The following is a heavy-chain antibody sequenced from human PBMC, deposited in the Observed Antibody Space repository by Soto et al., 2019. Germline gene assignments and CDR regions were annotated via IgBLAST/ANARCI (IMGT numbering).Heavy chain of an antibody. J-gene: IGHJ5*02. CDR2: IYYSGST. CDR3: ARQGARMVRGVIRGWFDP. Sequence: QLQLQESGPGLVKPSETLSLTCTVSGGSISSCSYYWGWIRQPPGKGLEWIGSIYYSGSTYYNPSLKSRVTISVDTSKNQFSLKLSSVTAADTAVYYCARQGARMVRGVIRGWFDPWGQGTLVTVSS. V-gene: IGHV4-39*01. CDR1: GGSISSCSYY. D-gene: IGHD3-10*01.